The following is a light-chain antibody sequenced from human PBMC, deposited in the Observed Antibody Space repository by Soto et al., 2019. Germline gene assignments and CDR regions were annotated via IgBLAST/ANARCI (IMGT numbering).Light chain of an antibody. CDR1: QSVSSY. Sequence: EIVLTQSPATLSLSPGERATLSCGASQSVSSYLAWYQQKPGQAPRLLIYDASNRATGIPARFSGSGSGTDFTLTISSLEPEDFAVYYRQQRSNWPRGYTFGQGTKLEIK. CDR3: QQRSNWPRGYT. J-gene: IGKJ2*01. V-gene: IGKV3-11*01. CDR2: DAS.